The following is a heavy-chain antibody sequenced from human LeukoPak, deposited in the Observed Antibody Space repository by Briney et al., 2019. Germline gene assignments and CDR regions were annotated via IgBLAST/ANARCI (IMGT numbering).Heavy chain of an antibody. CDR2: INPNSGDT. Sequence: GASVKVSCKTSGYTFSDYYIHWIRQAPGQGLEWVGWINPNSGDTDYAQKFQGRVTVTRDTSISTAYMELGRLRSDDTAVYYCARGYSGSYYLNYYYYMDVWGKGTTVTISS. CDR1: GYTFSDYY. V-gene: IGHV1-2*02. CDR3: ARGYSGSYYLNYYYYMDV. J-gene: IGHJ6*03. D-gene: IGHD1-26*01.